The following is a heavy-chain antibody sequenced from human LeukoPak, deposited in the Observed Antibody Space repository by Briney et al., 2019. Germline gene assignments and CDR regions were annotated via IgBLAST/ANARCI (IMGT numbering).Heavy chain of an antibody. CDR2: ISYDGSNK. CDR1: GFTFSSYG. V-gene: IGHV3-30*18. D-gene: IGHD2-2*02. Sequence: GGSLRLSCAASGFTFSSYGMHWVLQAPGKGLEWVAVISYDGSNKYYADSVKGRFTISRDNSKNTLYLQMNSLRAEDTAVYYCAKGPAIGPVGYYYGMDVWGKGTTVTVSS. J-gene: IGHJ6*04. CDR3: AKGPAIGPVGYYYGMDV.